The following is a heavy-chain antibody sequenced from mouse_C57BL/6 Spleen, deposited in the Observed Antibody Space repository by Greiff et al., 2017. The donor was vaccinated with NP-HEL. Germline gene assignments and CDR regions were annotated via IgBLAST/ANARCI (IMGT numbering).Heavy chain of an antibody. CDR3: ARDKAYYSRYYAMDY. CDR1: GFTFSDYY. V-gene: IGHV5-16*01. J-gene: IGHJ4*01. CDR2: INYDGSST. Sequence: EVQRVESEGGLVQPGSSMKLSCTASGFTFSDYYMAWVRQVPEKGLEWVANINYDGSSTYYLDSLKSRFINSRDNAKNILYLQMSSLKSEDTATYYCARDKAYYSRYYAMDYWGQGTSVTVSS. D-gene: IGHD2-12*01.